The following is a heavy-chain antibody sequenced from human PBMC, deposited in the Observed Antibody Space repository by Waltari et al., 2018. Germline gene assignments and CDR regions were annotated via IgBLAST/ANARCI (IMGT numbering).Heavy chain of an antibody. J-gene: IGHJ4*02. D-gene: IGHD3-3*01. CDR3: ARVGYDFWSGYPDY. CDR1: GGSISSSSYY. CDR2: IYYSGSP. V-gene: IGHV4-39*07. Sequence: QLQLQESGPGLVKPSETLSLTCPVSGGSISSSSYYWGWIRQPPGKGLEWIGSIYYSGSPYYNPSLKSRATISVDTSKNQFSLKRSSVTAADTAVYYCARVGYDFWSGYPDYWGQGTLVTVSS.